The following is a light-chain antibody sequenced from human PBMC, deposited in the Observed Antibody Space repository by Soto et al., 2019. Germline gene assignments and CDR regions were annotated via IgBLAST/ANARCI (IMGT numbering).Light chain of an antibody. Sequence: SGWPQSTATLSLYPGERATLSCRASQSVWTYLAWYQQKRGQAPRLLMYDASNRASGVPARFSGSGSGTDFTLTISRPDPEHFAVYYCQQYGSPTPITFGQGTRLEIK. J-gene: IGKJ5*01. CDR2: DAS. CDR3: QQYGSPTPIT. V-gene: IGKV3-20*01. CDR1: QSVWTY.